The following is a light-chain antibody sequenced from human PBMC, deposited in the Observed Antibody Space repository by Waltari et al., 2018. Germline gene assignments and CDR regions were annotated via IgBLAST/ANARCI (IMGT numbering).Light chain of an antibody. V-gene: IGKV3-11*01. Sequence: EIVLTQSPATLSLSPGERATLSSRASQSVSSYLAWYQQKPGQAPRLLIYDASNRATGIPARFSGSGSGTDFTLTISSLEPEDVAVYYCQQRSNWPPWPFGQGTKVEIK. CDR3: QQRSNWPPWP. CDR1: QSVSSY. CDR2: DAS. J-gene: IGKJ1*01.